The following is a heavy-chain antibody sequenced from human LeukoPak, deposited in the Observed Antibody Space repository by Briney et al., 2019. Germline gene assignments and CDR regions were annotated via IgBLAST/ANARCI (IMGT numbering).Heavy chain of an antibody. CDR1: GGSFSSYA. CDR2: IIPIFGTA. V-gene: IGHV1-69*13. CDR3: ARDNGEAHSSGCHHY. D-gene: IGHD6-19*01. J-gene: IGHJ4*02. Sequence: AAVKVSCKASGGSFSSYAISLLRQAPGPAIEWMGVIIPIFGTANYAQKFQGRVTSSADESTSTAYMELSSLRSEDTAVNYGARDNGEAHSSGCHHYWGQGTLVTVSP.